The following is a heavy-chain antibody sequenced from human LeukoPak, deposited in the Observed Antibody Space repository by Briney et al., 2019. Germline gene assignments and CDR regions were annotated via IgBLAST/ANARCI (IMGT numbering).Heavy chain of an antibody. CDR2: IKSDGSST. D-gene: IGHD7-27*01. CDR1: GFTFSSYW. Sequence: GGSLRLSCAASGFTFSSYWMHWVRQAPGKGLVWVSRIKSDGSSTSYADSVKGRFTISRDNAKNTLYLEMNSLRAEDTAVYYCASFFLGSWYFDLWGRGTLVTVSS. J-gene: IGHJ2*01. CDR3: ASFFLGSWYFDL. V-gene: IGHV3-74*01.